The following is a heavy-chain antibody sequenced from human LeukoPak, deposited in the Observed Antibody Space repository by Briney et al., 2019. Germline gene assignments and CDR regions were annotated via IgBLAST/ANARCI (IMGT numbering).Heavy chain of an antibody. CDR2: INHSGST. D-gene: IGHD2-2*01. Sequence: PSETLSLTCAVYGGSFSGYYWSWIRQPPGKGLGWIGEINHSGSTNYNPSLKNRVTISVDTSKNQFSLKLSSVTAADTAVYYCARVVQGFDDFEIWGQGTMVTVSS. J-gene: IGHJ3*02. CDR1: GGSFSGYY. V-gene: IGHV4-34*01. CDR3: ARVVQGFDDFEI.